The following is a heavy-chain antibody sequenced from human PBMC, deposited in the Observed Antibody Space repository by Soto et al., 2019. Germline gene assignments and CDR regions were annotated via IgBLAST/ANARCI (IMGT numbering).Heavy chain of an antibody. D-gene: IGHD6-19*01. Sequence: EVQLVESGGGLVKPGGSLRLSCAASGFTFSNTWLNWVRQAPGKGLEWVGRIKRQTDGGTADYAAPVKGRCTISRFDSKKSLYLQMNSLNIEDTAAYFCSSEGVAGPIKPGFYHQMNARGQWTTVTVSS. J-gene: IGHJ6*02. CDR1: GFTFSNTW. CDR2: IKRQTDGGTA. CDR3: SSEGVAGPIKPGFYHQMNA. V-gene: IGHV3-15*07.